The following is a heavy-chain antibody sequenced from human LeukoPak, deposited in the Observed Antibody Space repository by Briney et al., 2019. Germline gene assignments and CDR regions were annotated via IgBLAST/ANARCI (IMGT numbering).Heavy chain of an antibody. CDR1: GGSFSGYY. CDR3: ARDLDY. V-gene: IGHV4-59*01. CDR2: IYYSGST. Sequence: SETLSLTCAVCGGSFSGYYWSWIRQPPGKGLEWIGYIYYSGSTNYNPSLKSRVTISVDTSKNQFSLKLSSVTAADTAVYYCARDLDYWGQGTLVTVSS. J-gene: IGHJ4*02.